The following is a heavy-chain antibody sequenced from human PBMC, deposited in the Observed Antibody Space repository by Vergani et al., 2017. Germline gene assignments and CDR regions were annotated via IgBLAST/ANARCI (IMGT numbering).Heavy chain of an antibody. J-gene: IGHJ6*03. D-gene: IGHD5-18*01. Sequence: QVQLQQWGAGLLKPSETLSLTCAVYGGSFSGYYWSWIRQPPGKGLEWIGEINHSGSTNYNPSLKSRVTISVDTSKNQFSLKLSSVTAADTSVYYCAREAEQLGPTYYYYYYMDVWGKGTTVTVSS. CDR2: INHSGST. CDR3: AREAEQLGPTYYYYYYMDV. CDR1: GGSFSGYY. V-gene: IGHV4-34*01.